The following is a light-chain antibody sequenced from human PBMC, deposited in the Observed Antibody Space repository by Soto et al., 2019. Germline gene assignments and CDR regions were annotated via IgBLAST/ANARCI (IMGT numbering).Light chain of an antibody. CDR3: CSYAGSYTYV. J-gene: IGLJ1*01. CDR1: SSDVGDYNY. Sequence: HSVLTQSRSVSGSPGQSVTISCTGTSSDVGDYNYVSWYQQHPGKAPKLMIYDVSKRPSGVPDRFTGSKSGNTASLTISGLQAEDEADYYCCSYAGSYTYVFGTGTKVTVL. CDR2: DVS. V-gene: IGLV2-11*01.